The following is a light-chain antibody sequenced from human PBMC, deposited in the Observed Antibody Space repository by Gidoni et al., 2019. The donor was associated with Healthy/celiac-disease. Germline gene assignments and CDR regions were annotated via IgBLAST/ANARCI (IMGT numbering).Light chain of an antibody. V-gene: IGLV3-21*02. J-gene: IGLJ2*01. CDR2: DDS. CDR1: NIGSKS. CDR3: QVWDSSSDHVV. Sequence: SYALTPPPSVPVVPGQTAMTTCGGNNIGSKSVHWYQQKPVQAPVLVVYDDSDRPSGIPERFSGSNSGNTATLTISRIEAGDEADYYGQVWDSSSDHVVFGGGTKLTVL.